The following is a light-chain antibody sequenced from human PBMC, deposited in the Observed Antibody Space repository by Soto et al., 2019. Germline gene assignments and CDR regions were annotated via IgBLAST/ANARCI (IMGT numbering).Light chain of an antibody. CDR1: SRDVGGYNY. V-gene: IGLV2-14*01. CDR3: SSYTSSSTRV. J-gene: IGLJ1*01. Sequence: QSVLTQPASVSGSPGQSITICCTRTSRDVGGYNYVSWYQQDPGKAPKLMIDEVSNRPSGVSNRFSGSKSGNTASLTISGLQAEDEADYYCSSYTSSSTRVFGTGTKVTVL. CDR2: EVS.